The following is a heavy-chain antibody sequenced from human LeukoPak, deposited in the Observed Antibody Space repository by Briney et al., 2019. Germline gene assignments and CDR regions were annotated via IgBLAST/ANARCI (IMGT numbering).Heavy chain of an antibody. J-gene: IGHJ4*02. V-gene: IGHV3-30*18. CDR2: ISYDGSNK. CDR1: GLTFSSYG. D-gene: IGHD1-26*01. CDR3: AKDSPSGSYSNGVDY. Sequence: GRSLRLSCAASGLTFSSYGMHWVRQAPGKGLEWVAVISYDGSNKYYADSVKGRFTISRDNSKNTLYLQMNSLRAEDTAVYYCAKDSPSGSYSNGVDYWGQGTLVTVSS.